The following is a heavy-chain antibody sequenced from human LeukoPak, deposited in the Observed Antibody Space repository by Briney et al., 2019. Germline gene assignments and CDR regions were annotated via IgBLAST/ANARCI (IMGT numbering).Heavy chain of an antibody. CDR3: TTAGGRPIRYFDY. CDR1: GYSFSSYD. J-gene: IGHJ4*02. D-gene: IGHD3-9*01. Sequence: ASVKVSCKASGYSFSSYDINWVRQATGQGLEWMGWMNPNSGNTGYAQKFQGRVTMTRNTSINTAYMELSGLISEATAVYFCTTAGGRPIRYFDYWGQGTLVTVSS. CDR2: MNPNSGNT. V-gene: IGHV1-8*01.